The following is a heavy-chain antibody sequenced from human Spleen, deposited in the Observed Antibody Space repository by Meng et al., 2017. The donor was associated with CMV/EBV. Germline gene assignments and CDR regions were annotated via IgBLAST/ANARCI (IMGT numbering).Heavy chain of an antibody. CDR3: ARDPGYSSSRSFDY. CDR1: GGSLSDNY. D-gene: IGHD6-6*01. J-gene: IGHJ4*02. Sequence: GSLRLSCSVSGGSLSDNYWSWIRQPSGKGLQWIGDIYYSGSTTYNPSLKSRLTISVDTSKNQFSLKLSSVTAADTAVYYCARDPGYSSSRSFDYWGQGTLVTVSS. V-gene: IGHV4-59*12. CDR2: IYYSGST.